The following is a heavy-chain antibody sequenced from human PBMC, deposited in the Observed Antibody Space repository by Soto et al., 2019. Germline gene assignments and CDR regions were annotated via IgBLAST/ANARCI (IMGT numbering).Heavy chain of an antibody. Sequence: GGSLRLSCATSGFTFSDYYMSWIRQAPGKGLEWVSYISSSGSTIYYADSVKGRFTISRDNAKNSLYLQMNSLRAEDTDVYYCARRIDYGYHFDYWGQGTLVTVSS. J-gene: IGHJ4*02. D-gene: IGHD4-17*01. CDR2: ISSSGSTI. V-gene: IGHV3-11*01. CDR3: ARRIDYGYHFDY. CDR1: GFTFSDYY.